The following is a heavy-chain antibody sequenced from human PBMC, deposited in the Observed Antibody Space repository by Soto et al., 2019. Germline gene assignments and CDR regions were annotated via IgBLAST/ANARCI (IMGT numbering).Heavy chain of an antibody. V-gene: IGHV1-18*01. CDR1: GYGFTTYG. Sequence: QIHLVQSGAEVKKPGASVKVSCKGSGYGFTTYGITWVRQAPGQGLEWMAWISAHNGNTNYAQKLQGRVTVTRDTPTSTAYRELRSLRSDATAVYYCARGRYGDYWGQGALVTVSS. D-gene: IGHD1-1*01. CDR2: ISAHNGNT. CDR3: ARGRYGDY. J-gene: IGHJ4*02.